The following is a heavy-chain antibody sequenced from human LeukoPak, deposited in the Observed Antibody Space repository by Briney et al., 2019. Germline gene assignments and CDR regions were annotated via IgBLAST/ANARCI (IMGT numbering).Heavy chain of an antibody. J-gene: IGHJ4*02. D-gene: IGHD6-19*01. CDR2: IYYSGST. Sequence: SETLSLTCTVSGGSISSYYWSWIRQPPGKGLEWIGYIYYSGSTNYNPSLKSRVTISVDTSKNQFSLKLSSVTAADTAVYYCARARGQWPLDYWGQGTLVTVSS. CDR3: ARARGQWPLDY. CDR1: GGSISSYY. V-gene: IGHV4-59*12.